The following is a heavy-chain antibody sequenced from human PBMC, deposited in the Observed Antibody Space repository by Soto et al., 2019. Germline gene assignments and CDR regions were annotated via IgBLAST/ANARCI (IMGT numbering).Heavy chain of an antibody. CDR3: AKYCSSTSCLVVYGMDV. Sequence: EVQLLESGGGLVQPGGSLRLSCAASGFTFSSYAMSWVRQAPGKGLEWVSAISGSGGTTYYTDSVKGRFTISRDNSKNTLNLQMNSRRVEDTAVYYCAKYCSSTSCLVVYGMDVWGQGTTVTVSS. D-gene: IGHD2-2*01. CDR1: GFTFSSYA. V-gene: IGHV3-23*01. J-gene: IGHJ6*02. CDR2: ISGSGGTT.